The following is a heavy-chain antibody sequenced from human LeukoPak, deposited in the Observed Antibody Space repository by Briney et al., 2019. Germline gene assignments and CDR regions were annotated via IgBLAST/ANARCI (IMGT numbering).Heavy chain of an antibody. CDR3: ARGEKGSSSGSINY. CDR2: MYTSGST. CDR1: GGSINSGTYY. V-gene: IGHV4-61*02. J-gene: IGHJ4*02. Sequence: PSQTLSPTCTVSGGSINSGTYYWSWIRQPTGKGLEWIGRMYTSGSTNYNPSLESRVTISVDTSKNQFSLKLSSVTAADTAVYYCARGEKGSSSGSINYWGQGTLVTASS. D-gene: IGHD6-6*01.